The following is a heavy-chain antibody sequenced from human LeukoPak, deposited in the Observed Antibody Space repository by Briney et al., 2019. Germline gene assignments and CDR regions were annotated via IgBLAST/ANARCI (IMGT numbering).Heavy chain of an antibody. Sequence: SETLSLTCTVSGGSISSSSYYWGWIRQPPGKGLEWIGSIYYSGSTYYNPSLKSRVTISVDTSKNQFSLKLSSVTAADTAVYYCARARSIAAVDYWGQGTLVTVSS. CDR1: GGSISSSSYY. CDR3: ARARSIAAVDY. V-gene: IGHV4-39*07. J-gene: IGHJ4*02. D-gene: IGHD6-13*01. CDR2: IYYSGST.